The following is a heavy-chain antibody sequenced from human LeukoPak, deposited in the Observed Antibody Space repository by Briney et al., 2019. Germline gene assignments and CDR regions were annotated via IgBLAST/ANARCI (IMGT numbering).Heavy chain of an antibody. CDR2: ITDSGGSK. Sequence: PGGSVRLSCAASGFTFSTCAMTWVRQAPGKGLEWVSAITDSGGSKFYADSVKGRFSISRDNSKNTVYLQMTSLRAEDTAVYYCAKLGVFGPFDIWGQGTMVTVSS. V-gene: IGHV3-23*01. D-gene: IGHD3-16*01. CDR3: AKLGVFGPFDI. J-gene: IGHJ3*02. CDR1: GFTFSTCA.